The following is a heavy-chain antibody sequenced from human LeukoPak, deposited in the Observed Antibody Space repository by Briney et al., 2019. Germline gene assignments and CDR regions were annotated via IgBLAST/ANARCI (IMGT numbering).Heavy chain of an antibody. J-gene: IGHJ4*02. D-gene: IGHD3-22*01. CDR1: GFTFDDYA. CDR2: ISWNSGSI. V-gene: IGHV3-9*01. Sequence: PGGSLRLSCAASGFTFDDYAMHWVRQAPGKGLEWVSGISWNSGSIVYADSVRGRFTISRDNAKNSLYLQMNILRVEDTALYYCAKDNGRAPYTYDTSGYYDYWGQGTLVTVSS. CDR3: AKDNGRAPYTYDTSGYYDY.